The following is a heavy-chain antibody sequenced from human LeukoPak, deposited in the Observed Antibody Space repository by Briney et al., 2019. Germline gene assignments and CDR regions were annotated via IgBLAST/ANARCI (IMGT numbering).Heavy chain of an antibody. CDR1: GFIFSRYA. D-gene: IGHD3-3*01. CDR2: ISKNTVDT. Sequence: PGGSLRLSCTGSGFIFSRYAVSWVRQAPGKGLEWVSAISKNTVDTYYADSVKGRLTISRDSSKNTVYLQMNSLRAEDTAVYYCVRDMEPLRCFDTWGQGTLVTVSS. CDR3: VRDMEPLRCFDT. V-gene: IGHV3-23*01. J-gene: IGHJ4*02.